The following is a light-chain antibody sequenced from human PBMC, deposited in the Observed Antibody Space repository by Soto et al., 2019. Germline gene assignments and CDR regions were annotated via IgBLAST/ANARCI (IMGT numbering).Light chain of an antibody. V-gene: IGKV3-11*01. CDR1: QSFRGL. Sequence: VLTQSPVTLYLSPGERATLSCRASQSFRGLLAWYQQKPGQAPRLLIYDAYNRATGIPPRFSGSGSGTDFTLTISSLEPEDSAVYYCQQRHMWLITFGQGTRLEIK. CDR3: QQRHMWLIT. CDR2: DAY. J-gene: IGKJ5*01.